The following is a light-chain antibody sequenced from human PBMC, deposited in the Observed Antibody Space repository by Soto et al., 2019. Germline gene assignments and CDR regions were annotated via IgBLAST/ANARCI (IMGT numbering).Light chain of an antibody. CDR2: MDD. CDR1: SSNIGENP. CDR3: ATWDDGLGAPL. V-gene: IGLV1-44*01. Sequence: QSVLTQPPSASGTPGQTVTISCSGGSSNIGENPVNWYQQLPGAAPRLLIYMDDQRPSGVPERFFASKSDASASLAISGLQSEDEADYFCATWDDGLGAPLFGGGTKLTVL. J-gene: IGLJ2*01.